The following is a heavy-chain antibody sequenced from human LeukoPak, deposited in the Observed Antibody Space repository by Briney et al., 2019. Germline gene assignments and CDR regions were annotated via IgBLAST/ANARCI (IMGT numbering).Heavy chain of an antibody. CDR3: ARGSEHFDY. V-gene: IGHV4-31*03. Sequence: PSETLSLTCTVSGGSISSGGYYWNWIRQPPGKGLEWIGYIYYSGSTYYNPSLKSRVTISVGTSKNQFSLKLSSVTAADTAVYYCARGSEHFDYWGQGTLVTVSS. CDR2: IYYSGST. CDR1: GGSISSGGYY. J-gene: IGHJ4*02.